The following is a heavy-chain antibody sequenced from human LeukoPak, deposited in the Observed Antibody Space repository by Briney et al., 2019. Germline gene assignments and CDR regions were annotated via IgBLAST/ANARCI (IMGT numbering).Heavy chain of an antibody. D-gene: IGHD3-3*01. Sequence: GGSLRLSCAASGFTFSNAWMSWVRQAPGKGLEWVGRIKSKTDGGTTDYAAPVKGRFTISRDDSKNTLYLQMNSLKTEDTAVYYCTTLDPEWLLRPRGFDYWGQGTLVTVSS. V-gene: IGHV3-15*01. CDR2: IKSKTDGGTT. CDR1: GFTFSNAW. J-gene: IGHJ4*02. CDR3: TTLDPEWLLRPRGFDY.